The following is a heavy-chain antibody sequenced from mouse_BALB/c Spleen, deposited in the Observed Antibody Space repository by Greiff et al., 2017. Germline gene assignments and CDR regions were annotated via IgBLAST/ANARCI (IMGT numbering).Heavy chain of an antibody. CDR2: IWAGGST. CDR3: ARDYYGSAWFAY. D-gene: IGHD1-1*01. CDR1: GFSLTSYG. V-gene: IGHV2-9*02. Sequence: VKLMESGPGLVAPSQSLSITCTVSGFSLTSYGVHWVRQPPGKGLEWLGVIWAGGSTNYNSALMSRLSISKDNSKSQVFLKMNSLQTDDTAMYYCARDYYGSAWFAYWGQGTLVTVSA. J-gene: IGHJ3*01.